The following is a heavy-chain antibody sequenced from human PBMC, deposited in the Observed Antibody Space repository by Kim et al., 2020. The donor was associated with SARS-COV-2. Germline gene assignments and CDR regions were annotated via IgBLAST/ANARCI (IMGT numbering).Heavy chain of an antibody. CDR2: ISGSGGST. V-gene: IGHV3-23*01. CDR3: AKGPREYCSSTSCLPFQH. CDR1: GFTFSSYA. Sequence: GGSLRLSCAASGFTFSSYAMSWVRQAPGKGLEWVSAISGSGGSTYYADSVKGRFTISRDNSKNTLYLQMNSLRAEDTAVYYCAKGPREYCSSTSCLPFQHWGQGTLVTVSS. J-gene: IGHJ1*01. D-gene: IGHD2-2*01.